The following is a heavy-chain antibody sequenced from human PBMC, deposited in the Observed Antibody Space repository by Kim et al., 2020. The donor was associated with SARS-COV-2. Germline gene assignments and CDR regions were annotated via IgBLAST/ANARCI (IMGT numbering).Heavy chain of an antibody. D-gene: IGHD3-9*01. CDR2: IYYSGST. J-gene: IGHJ6*02. V-gene: IGHV4-39*01. Sequence: SETLSLTCTVSGGSISSSSYYWGWIRQPPGKGLEWIGSIYYSGSTYYNPSLKSRVTISVDTSKNQFSLKLSSVTAADTAVYYCARQNGVTISASYYYYGMDVWGQGTTVTVSS. CDR1: GGSISSSSYY. CDR3: ARQNGVTISASYYYYGMDV.